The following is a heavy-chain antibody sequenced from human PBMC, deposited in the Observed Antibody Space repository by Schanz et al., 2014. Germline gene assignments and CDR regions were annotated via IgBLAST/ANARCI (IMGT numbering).Heavy chain of an antibody. CDR2: VYYSGST. CDR1: GASTRGYY. J-gene: IGHJ4*02. D-gene: IGHD1-1*01. Sequence: QVQLQESGPGLMRPSETLSLTCTVAGASTRGYYWTWIRRTPQHGLQWIGYVYYSGSTSYNPSLESGVSISLDTSKNQFFLRLHSVTAADTGGASSARDRGTGERYFDHWGQGILVTVSS. CDR3: ARDRGTGERYFDH. V-gene: IGHV4-59*01.